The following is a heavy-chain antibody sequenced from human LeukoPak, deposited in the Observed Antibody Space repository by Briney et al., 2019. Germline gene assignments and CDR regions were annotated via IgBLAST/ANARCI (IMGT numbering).Heavy chain of an antibody. CDR1: GFTFSSYA. D-gene: IGHD2-2*01. CDR2: ISGSGGST. J-gene: IGHJ3*02. Sequence: HPGGSLRLSCAASGFTFSSYAMSWVRQAPGKGLEWVSAISGSGGSTYYADSVKGRFTISRDNSKNTLYLQMNSLRAEDTAVYYCAIGMGSSTSCPIWGQGTMVTVSS. V-gene: IGHV3-23*01. CDR3: AIGMGSSTSCPI.